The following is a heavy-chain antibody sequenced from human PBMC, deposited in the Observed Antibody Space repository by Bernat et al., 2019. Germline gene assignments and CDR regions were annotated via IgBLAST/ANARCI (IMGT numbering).Heavy chain of an antibody. CDR1: GGFISSHY. J-gene: IGHJ4*02. Sequence: QVQLRESGPGLVKPSETLSLTCTVSGGFISSHYWSWIRQAPGKGLEFIGHISYTGNTNYNPSLSSRVIISLDMSKNPFSLRLNSVTAADTAIYYCASAPNPNYFDFWGQGTLVTVSS. V-gene: IGHV4-59*11. CDR2: ISYTGNT. D-gene: IGHD1-14*01. CDR3: ASAPNPNYFDF.